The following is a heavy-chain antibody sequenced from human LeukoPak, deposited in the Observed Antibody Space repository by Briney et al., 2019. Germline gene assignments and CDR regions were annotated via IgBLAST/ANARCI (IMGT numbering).Heavy chain of an antibody. J-gene: IGHJ3*02. Sequence: ASVKVSCKASGYTFTSYAMHWVRQAPGHRLEWMGWINAGNGNTKYSQKFQGRVTITRDTSASTAYMELSSLRSEDTAVYYCASDYDSSGTHDAFDIWGQGTMVTVSS. CDR3: ASDYDSSGTHDAFDI. CDR2: INAGNGNT. D-gene: IGHD3-22*01. CDR1: GYTFTSYA. V-gene: IGHV1-3*01.